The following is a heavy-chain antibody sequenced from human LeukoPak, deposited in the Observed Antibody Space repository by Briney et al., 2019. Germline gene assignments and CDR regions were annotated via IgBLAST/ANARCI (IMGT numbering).Heavy chain of an antibody. CDR1: SGSISSYY. Sequence: SETLSLTCTVSSGSISSYYWSWIRQPPGKGLEWIGYIYYSGSTNYNPSLKSRVTISVDTSKNQFSLKLSSVTAANTAVYYCARGKTYYDISKDAFDIWGQGTMVTVSS. CDR2: IYYSGST. V-gene: IGHV4-59*01. D-gene: IGHD3-22*01. CDR3: ARGKTYYDISKDAFDI. J-gene: IGHJ3*02.